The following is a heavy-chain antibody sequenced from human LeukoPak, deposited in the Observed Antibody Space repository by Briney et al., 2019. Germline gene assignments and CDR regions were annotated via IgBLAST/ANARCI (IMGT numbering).Heavy chain of an antibody. CDR2: ISSSGSTI. Sequence: PGGSLRLSCAASGFSFSSYEMNWVRQAPGKGLEWVSYISSSGSTIYYADSVKGRFTISRDNAKNSLYLQMNSLRAEDTAVYYCARDRRSSIPVDYWGQGTLVTVSS. CDR3: ARDRRSSIPVDY. J-gene: IGHJ4*02. CDR1: GFSFSSYE. V-gene: IGHV3-48*03. D-gene: IGHD2-2*02.